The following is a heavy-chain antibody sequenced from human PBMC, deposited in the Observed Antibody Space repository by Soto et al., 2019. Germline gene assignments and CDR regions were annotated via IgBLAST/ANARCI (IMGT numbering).Heavy chain of an antibody. J-gene: IGHJ5*02. Sequence: GGSLELSFSASVFHVAILSMNGVRTAHGQGLEWVSAISGGGSTTYYADSVKGRFTISRDNSRNTVHLQINSLRAEDTAIYYCAKELEIVLMVHAASDAWGQG. CDR1: VFHVAILS. CDR3: AKELEIVLMVHAASDA. V-gene: IGHV3-23*01. D-gene: IGHD2-8*01. CDR2: ISGGGSTT.